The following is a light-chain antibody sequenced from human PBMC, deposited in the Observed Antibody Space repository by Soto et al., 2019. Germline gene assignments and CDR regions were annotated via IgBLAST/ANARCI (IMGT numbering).Light chain of an antibody. V-gene: IGKV4-1*01. CDR3: QRYYNGPPYP. CDR1: QSLLYSSNQKNY. CDR2: WAS. J-gene: IGKJ2*01. Sequence: DIVMTQSPDSLAVSLGERATINCKSSQSLLYSSNQKNYLAWYQQKPGQPPKLLIYWASTRESGVPDRFSGSGSRTDFTHTISSLQAEDVVVYYCQRYYNGPPYPFCQGAKLEIK.